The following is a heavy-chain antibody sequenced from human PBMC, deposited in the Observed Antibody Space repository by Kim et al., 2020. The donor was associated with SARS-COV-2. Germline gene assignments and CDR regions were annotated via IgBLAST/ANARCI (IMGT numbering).Heavy chain of an antibody. CDR3: AGREWLAYSYYFGLDV. CDR2: IYYSGST. CDR1: GGSISSSTYY. J-gene: IGHJ6*02. D-gene: IGHD3-3*01. Sequence: SETLSLTCTVSGGSISSSTYYWGWIRQPPGKGLEWIGSIYYSGSTYYNPSLKSRVTMSVDTSKNQFSLKLSSVTAADTAVYYCAGREWLAYSYYFGLDVWGQGTTVTVS. V-gene: IGHV4-39*01.